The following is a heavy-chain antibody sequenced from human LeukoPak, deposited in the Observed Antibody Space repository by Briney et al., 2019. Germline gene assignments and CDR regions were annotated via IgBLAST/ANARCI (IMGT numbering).Heavy chain of an antibody. CDR3: ARDYCGGDCYPFDY. V-gene: IGHV3-20*04. D-gene: IGHD2-21*02. CDR2: INWNGGST. Sequence: GGSLRLSCAVSGFTFDDYGMSWVRQAPGKGLEWVSGINWNGGSTGYADSVKGRFTISRDNAKKSVYLKMNSLRGEDTALYYCARDYCGGDCYPFDYWGQGTLVTVSS. J-gene: IGHJ4*02. CDR1: GFTFDDYG.